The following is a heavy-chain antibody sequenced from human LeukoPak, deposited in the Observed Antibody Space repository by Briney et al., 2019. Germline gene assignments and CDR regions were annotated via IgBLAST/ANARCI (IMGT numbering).Heavy chain of an antibody. CDR2: INHSGIT. D-gene: IGHD3-10*01. CDR3: AREIGSYTY. CDR1: GGSFSGYY. V-gene: IGHV4-34*01. J-gene: IGHJ4*02. Sequence: KLSETLSLTCAVYGGSFSGYYWSWLRQPPGKGLEWIGEINHSGITNYNPSLKSRVTISVDTSKNQFSLKLSSVTAPDTAVYYCAREIGSYTYWGQGALVTVSS.